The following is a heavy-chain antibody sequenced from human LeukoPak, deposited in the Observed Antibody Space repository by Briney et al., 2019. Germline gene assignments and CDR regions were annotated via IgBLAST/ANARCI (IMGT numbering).Heavy chain of an antibody. Sequence: SETLSLTCAVSGGSISSNSYYWGWIRQPPGKGLEWIGSIYYSGSTYYNPSLKSRVTISVDTSKNQFSLKLSSVTAADTAVYYCARGPSITMVRGGQWYYYMDVWGKGTTVTISS. D-gene: IGHD3-10*01. CDR1: GGSISSNSYY. CDR2: IYYSGST. J-gene: IGHJ6*03. V-gene: IGHV4-39*01. CDR3: ARGPSITMVRGGQWYYYMDV.